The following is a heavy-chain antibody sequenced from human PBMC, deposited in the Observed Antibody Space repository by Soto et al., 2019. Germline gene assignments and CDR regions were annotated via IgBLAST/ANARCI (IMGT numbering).Heavy chain of an antibody. V-gene: IGHV4-59*01. J-gene: IGHJ3*02. CDR1: GGFSSHYY. D-gene: IGHD6-19*01. Sequence: QVQLQESGPGLVKPSETLSLTCTVSGGFSSHYYWSWIRQPPGKDLEWIGYIYHIGTTNYNPSLESRVTLSVDTSKNEFSLRLNSVTAADTAVYYCARRYSSGSYDVFDIWGQGTMVTVSS. CDR3: ARRYSSGSYDVFDI. CDR2: IYHIGTT.